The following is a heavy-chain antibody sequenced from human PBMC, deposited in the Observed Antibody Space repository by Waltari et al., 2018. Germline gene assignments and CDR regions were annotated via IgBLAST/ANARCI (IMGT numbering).Heavy chain of an antibody. V-gene: IGHV3-23*03. CDR1: GFTFSSYA. Sequence: EVQLLESGGGLVQPGGSLRLSCPASGFTFSSYAMSGVRQAPGKGLEWVSVIYSGGSTYYADSVKGRFTISRDNSKNTLYLQMNSLRAEDTAVYYCAKGDYYFDYWGQGTLVTVSS. CDR3: AKGDYYFDY. CDR2: IYSGGST. J-gene: IGHJ4*02.